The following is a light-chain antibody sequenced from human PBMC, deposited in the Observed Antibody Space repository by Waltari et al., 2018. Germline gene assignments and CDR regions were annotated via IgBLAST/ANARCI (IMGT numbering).Light chain of an antibody. Sequence: DVRLTQSPSTLSASVGDRVSITCRANQDISVWVAWYQQKPGQAPKVLIYKASTLQNGVPSRFSGSGSGTEFTLTITNLQPDDFATYYCQQYNDYFPFGGGTTVEI. CDR3: QQYNDYFP. CDR2: KAS. CDR1: QDISVW. J-gene: IGKJ4*01. V-gene: IGKV1-5*03.